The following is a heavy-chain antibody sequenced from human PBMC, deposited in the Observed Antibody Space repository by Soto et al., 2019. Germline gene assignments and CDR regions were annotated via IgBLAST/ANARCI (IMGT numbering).Heavy chain of an antibody. J-gene: IGHJ4*02. CDR3: GSDGALGDTAVVDS. V-gene: IGHV3-33*01. Sequence: QVQLVESGGGVVQPGKSLRLSCAASGFTFSTYGMHWVRQAPGKGLEWVAVIWYDGRNKYHRDSLKGRFTIPRDNSKNPLYLQINNIRAEDTAVYYCGSDGALGDTAVVDSWGQGTLFPVYS. D-gene: IGHD5-18*01. CDR1: GFTFSTYG. CDR2: IWYDGRNK.